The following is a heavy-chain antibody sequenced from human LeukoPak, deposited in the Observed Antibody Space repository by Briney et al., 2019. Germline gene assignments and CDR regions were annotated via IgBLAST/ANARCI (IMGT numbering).Heavy chain of an antibody. Sequence: GGSLRLSCAASGFTFSSYAMSWVRQAPGKGLEWVSAISGSGGSAYYADSVKGRFTISRDNSKNTLYLQMNSLRAEDTAVYYCANEQQWLDVHHWGQGTLVTVSS. CDR2: ISGSGGSA. V-gene: IGHV3-23*01. CDR3: ANEQQWLDVHH. CDR1: GFTFSSYA. J-gene: IGHJ5*02. D-gene: IGHD6-19*01.